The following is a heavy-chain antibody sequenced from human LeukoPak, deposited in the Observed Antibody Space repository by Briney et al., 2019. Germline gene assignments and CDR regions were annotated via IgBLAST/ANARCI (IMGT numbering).Heavy chain of an antibody. D-gene: IGHD6-19*01. CDR3: ALLAVASDFDY. V-gene: IGHV3-11*04. CDR1: GFTFSDYY. Sequence: PGGSLRLSCAASGFTFSDYYMSWIRQAPGKGLEWVSYISNGAGTIYYADSVKGRFSISRDNAKSSLYLQMNSLRVEDTAVYYCALLAVASDFDYWGQGALVTVSS. CDR2: ISNGAGTI. J-gene: IGHJ4*02.